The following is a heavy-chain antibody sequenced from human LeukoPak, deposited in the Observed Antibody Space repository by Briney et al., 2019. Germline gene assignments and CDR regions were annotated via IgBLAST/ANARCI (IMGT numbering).Heavy chain of an antibody. V-gene: IGHV4-31*03. Sequence: SETLSLTCTVSGGSISSGGYYWSWIRQHPGKGLEWIGYIYYSGSTHYNPSLKSRVTISVDTSKNQFSLKLSSVTAADTAVYYCARDGGGYGFDPWGQGTLVTVSS. CDR2: IYYSGST. CDR3: ARDGGGYGFDP. CDR1: GGSISSGGYY. D-gene: IGHD5-12*01. J-gene: IGHJ5*02.